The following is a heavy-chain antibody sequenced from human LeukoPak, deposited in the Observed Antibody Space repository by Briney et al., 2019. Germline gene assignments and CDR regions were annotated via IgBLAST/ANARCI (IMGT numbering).Heavy chain of an antibody. CDR3: AKVTAARQYHYYHMDV. CDR2: IRYDGSNK. V-gene: IGHV3-30*02. CDR1: GFTFSSYG. D-gene: IGHD1-14*01. Sequence: PGGSLRLSCAASGFTFSSYGMHWVRQAPGKGLEWVAFIRYDGSNKYYADSVKGRFTISRDNSKNTLYLQMNSLRAEDTAVYYCAKVTAARQYHYYHMDVWGKGTTVTVSS. J-gene: IGHJ6*03.